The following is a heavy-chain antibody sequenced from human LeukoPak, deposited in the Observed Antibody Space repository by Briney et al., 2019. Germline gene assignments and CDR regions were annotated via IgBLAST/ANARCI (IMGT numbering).Heavy chain of an antibody. Sequence: ASVKVSCKASGYTFTGYYMHWVRQAPGQGLEWMGWINPNSGGTNYAQKFQGRVTMTMDTSISTAYMELSRLRSDDTAVYYCARDLVSKIAARPTFDYWGQGTLVTVSS. CDR2: INPNSGGT. CDR1: GYTFTGYY. J-gene: IGHJ4*02. V-gene: IGHV1-2*02. D-gene: IGHD6-6*01. CDR3: ARDLVSKIAARPTFDY.